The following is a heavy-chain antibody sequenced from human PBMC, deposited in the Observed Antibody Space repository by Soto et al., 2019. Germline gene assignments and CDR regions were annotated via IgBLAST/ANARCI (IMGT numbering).Heavy chain of an antibody. D-gene: IGHD3-16*01. V-gene: IGHV4-39*01. Sequence: SETLSLTCTVSGSSISSSGYYWGWIRQPPGRGLEWIGSLYYNVGTYYNPSLKSRVTISADTSANQFSLMVNSVTAADTAIYYCARLPSRHWVAYWGQGTLVTVSS. CDR3: ARLPSRHWVAY. CDR2: LYYNVGT. CDR1: GSSISSSGYY. J-gene: IGHJ4*02.